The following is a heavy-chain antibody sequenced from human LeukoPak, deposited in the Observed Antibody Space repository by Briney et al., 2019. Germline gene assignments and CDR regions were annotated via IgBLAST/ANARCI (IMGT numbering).Heavy chain of an antibody. CDR1: GYTFTSFG. Sequence: ASVTVSCKASGYTFTSFGIGWVRQAPGQRLEWMGWISTSTGHTNYTHRLQGRVSMTTDTSTNTVYMEMKSLTSDDSAVYYCARRSGTYSDFDFWGQGTLVTVSS. CDR3: ARRSGTYSDFDF. CDR2: ISTSTGHT. J-gene: IGHJ4*02. V-gene: IGHV1-18*01. D-gene: IGHD1-26*01.